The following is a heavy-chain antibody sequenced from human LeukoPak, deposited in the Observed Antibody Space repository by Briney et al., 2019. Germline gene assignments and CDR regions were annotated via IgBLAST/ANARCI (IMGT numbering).Heavy chain of an antibody. Sequence: PSETRSLTCTVSGGSISSSSYYWSWIRQPPGKGLEWIGYIYYSGSTNYNPSLKSRVTISVDTSKNQFSLKLSSVTAADTAVYYCAREGSGWSGSWFDPWGQGTLVTVSS. D-gene: IGHD6-19*01. J-gene: IGHJ5*02. V-gene: IGHV4-61*01. CDR1: GGSISSSSYY. CDR3: AREGSGWSGSWFDP. CDR2: IYYSGST.